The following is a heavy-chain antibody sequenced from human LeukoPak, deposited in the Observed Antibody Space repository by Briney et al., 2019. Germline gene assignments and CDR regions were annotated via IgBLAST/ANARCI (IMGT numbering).Heavy chain of an antibody. D-gene: IGHD5-24*01. J-gene: IGHJ4*02. Sequence: GESLRLSCAASGFTFSSYWMSWVRQAPGKGLEWVANIKPDGSDKQYEDSVRGRFTISRDNAKNSLYLQMNSLRAEDTAVYYCARPRRWLQSNGDFDYWGQGTLVTVSS. CDR2: IKPDGSDK. V-gene: IGHV3-7*03. CDR1: GFTFSSYW. CDR3: ARPRRWLQSNGDFDY.